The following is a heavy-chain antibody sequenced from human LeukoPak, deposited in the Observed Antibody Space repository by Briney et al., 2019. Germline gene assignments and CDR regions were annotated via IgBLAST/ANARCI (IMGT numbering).Heavy chain of an antibody. Sequence: GGSLRLSCAASGFAVSRNYMSWVRQAPGKGLEWVSILYSGGDTYYADSVKGRFTISRDNAKNSLYLQMNSLRAEDTAIYYCAGGTGWLTTDWGQGTLVTVSS. J-gene: IGHJ4*02. D-gene: IGHD6-19*01. CDR1: GFAVSRNY. CDR2: LYSGGDT. V-gene: IGHV3-53*01. CDR3: AGGTGWLTTD.